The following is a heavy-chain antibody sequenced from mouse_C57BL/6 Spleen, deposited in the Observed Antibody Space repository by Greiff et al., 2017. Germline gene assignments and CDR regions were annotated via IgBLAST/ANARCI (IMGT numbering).Heavy chain of an antibody. V-gene: IGHV5-9*01. CDR1: GFTFSSYT. J-gene: IGHJ3*01. Sequence: SGGGLVKPGGSLKLSCAASGFTFSSYTMSWVRQTPEKRLEWVATISGGGGNTYYPDSVKGRFTISRDNAKNTLYLQMSSLRSEDTALYYCARHGGDYDVWFAYWGQGTLVTVSA. CDR3: ARHGGDYDVWFAY. CDR2: ISGGGGNT. D-gene: IGHD2-4*01.